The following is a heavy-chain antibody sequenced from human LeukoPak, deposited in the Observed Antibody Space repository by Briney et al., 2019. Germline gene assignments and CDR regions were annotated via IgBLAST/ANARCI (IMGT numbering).Heavy chain of an antibody. J-gene: IGHJ4*02. CDR1: GGSISSGGYY. D-gene: IGHD1-26*01. CDR2: IYHSGST. Sequence: PSQTLSLTCTVSGGSISSGGYYWSWIRQPPGKGLEWIGYIYHSGSTYYNPSLKSRVTISVDKSKNQFSLKLSSVTAADTAVYYCARAPRIVGAPSFDYWGQGTLVTVSS. V-gene: IGHV4-30-2*01. CDR3: ARAPRIVGAPSFDY.